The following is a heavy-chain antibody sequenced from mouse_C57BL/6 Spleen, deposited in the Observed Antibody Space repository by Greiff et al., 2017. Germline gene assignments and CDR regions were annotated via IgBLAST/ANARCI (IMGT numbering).Heavy chain of an antibody. D-gene: IGHD1-1*01. CDR3: ARSDDYYGPDY. J-gene: IGHJ2*01. CDR2: IDPSDSYT. Sequence: QVQLQQPGAELVMPGASVKLSCKASGYTFTSYWMHWVKQRPGQGLEWIGEIDPSDSYTNYNQKFKGKSTLTVDKSSSTAYMQLSRLTSEDSAVYYCARSDDYYGPDYWGQGTTLTVSS. V-gene: IGHV1-69*01. CDR1: GYTFTSYW.